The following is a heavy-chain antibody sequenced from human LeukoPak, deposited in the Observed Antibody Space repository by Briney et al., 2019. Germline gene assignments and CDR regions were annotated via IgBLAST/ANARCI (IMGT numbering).Heavy chain of an antibody. D-gene: IGHD6-6*01. V-gene: IGHV3-11*01. CDR1: GFTFSDYY. Sequence: GGSLRLSCAASGFTFSDYYMSWIRQGPGKGLDWISYISSSGSTKYYADSVKGRFTISRDNAKKSLYLQINSLRAEDTAVYYCARTVAARPGRSFDYWGQGTLVTVSS. CDR3: ARTVAARPGRSFDY. J-gene: IGHJ4*02. CDR2: ISSSGSTK.